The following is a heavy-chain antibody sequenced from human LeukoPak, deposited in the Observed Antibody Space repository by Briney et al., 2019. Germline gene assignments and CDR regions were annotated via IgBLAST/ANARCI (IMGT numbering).Heavy chain of an antibody. CDR3: ARDPLRLLLFDY. CDR1: GFTFDDYA. D-gene: IGHD3-22*01. J-gene: IGHJ4*02. Sequence: GGSLRLSCAASGFTFDDYAMHWVRQAPGKGLEWVSGISWNSGSIGYADSVKGRFTISRDNAKNSLYLQMNSLRAEDTAVYYCARDPLRLLLFDYWGQGTLVTVSS. CDR2: ISWNSGSI. V-gene: IGHV3-9*01.